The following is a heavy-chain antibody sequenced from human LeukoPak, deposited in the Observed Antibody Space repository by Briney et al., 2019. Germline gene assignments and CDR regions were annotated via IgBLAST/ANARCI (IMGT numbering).Heavy chain of an antibody. CDR1: GGSISSYY. V-gene: IGHV4-59*08. CDR3: ARHHIWSAYTY. CDR2: IYYSRST. J-gene: IGHJ4*02. Sequence: SETLSLTCTVSGGSISSYYWSWIRQPPGKGLEWIGYIYYSRSTNSNPSLKSRVTISVDTSKNQFSLKLSSVTAADTAVYYCARHHIWSAYTYWGQGTLVTVSS. D-gene: IGHD3-3*01.